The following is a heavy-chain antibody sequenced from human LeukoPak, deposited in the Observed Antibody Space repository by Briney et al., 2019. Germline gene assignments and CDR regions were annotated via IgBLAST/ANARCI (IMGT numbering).Heavy chain of an antibody. CDR2: IYRSGST. Sequence: KPSETLSLTCTVSGDSISSGSYYWSWIRQPAGKGLEWIGHIYRSGSTNYNASLKSRVTISVDTSKNQFSLKLSSVTAADTAVYYCARGSYDSSGYYEALQHWGKGTLVTGSS. CDR3: ARGSYDSSGYYEALQH. D-gene: IGHD3-22*01. CDR1: GDSISSGSYY. V-gene: IGHV4-61*09. J-gene: IGHJ1*01.